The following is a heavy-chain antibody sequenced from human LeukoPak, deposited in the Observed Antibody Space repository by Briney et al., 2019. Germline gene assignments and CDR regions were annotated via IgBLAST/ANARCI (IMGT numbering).Heavy chain of an antibody. D-gene: IGHD2-2*01. CDR3: AREGAYCSSTSCYNWFDP. Sequence: SETLSLTCTVSGGSISSYYWSWVRPPAGKGLEWIGRIYTSGSTNYNPSLKSQVTMSVDTSKNHFSLKLSSVTAADTAVYYCAREGAYCSSTSCYNWFDPWGQGTLVTVSS. J-gene: IGHJ5*02. CDR1: GGSISSYY. V-gene: IGHV4-4*07. CDR2: IYTSGST.